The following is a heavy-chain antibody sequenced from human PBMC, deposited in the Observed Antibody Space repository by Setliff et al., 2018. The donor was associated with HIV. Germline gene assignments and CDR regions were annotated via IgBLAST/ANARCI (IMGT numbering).Heavy chain of an antibody. D-gene: IGHD3-10*01. CDR2: INAGNGDT. CDR3: ARDGWELDRGRADYFDY. Sequence: ASVKVSCKASGYTFTSFAIHWVHQAPGHGLEWMGWINAGNGDTEYSQKFQGRVTIDRDTSATTAYMELRSLRSEDTAVYYCARDGWELDRGRADYFDYWGQGALVTVSS. V-gene: IGHV1-3*01. J-gene: IGHJ4*02. CDR1: GYTFTSFA.